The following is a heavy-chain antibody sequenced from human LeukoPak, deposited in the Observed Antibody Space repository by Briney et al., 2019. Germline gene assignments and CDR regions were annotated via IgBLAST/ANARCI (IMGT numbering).Heavy chain of an antibody. CDR3: ARSFGESKQYY. J-gene: IGHJ4*02. CDR1: GGSISSYY. D-gene: IGHD3-10*01. Sequence: SETLSLTCTVSGGSISSYYWSWIRQPPGKGLEWIGYIYYSGSTNYNPSLKSRVTISVDTSKNQFSLKLSSVTAADTAVYYCARSFGESKQYYWGQGTLVTVSS. V-gene: IGHV4-59*12. CDR2: IYYSGST.